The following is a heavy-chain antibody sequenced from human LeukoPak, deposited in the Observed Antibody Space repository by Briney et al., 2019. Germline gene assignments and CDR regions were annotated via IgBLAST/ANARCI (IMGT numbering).Heavy chain of an antibody. Sequence: PGGSLRLSCAASGFTFSSYSMNWVRQAPGKGLEWVSSISSSSSYIYYADSVKGRFTISRDNAKNSLYLQMNSLRAEDTAVYYCARGGYSSGDCAYYFDYWGQGTLVTVSS. D-gene: IGHD5-18*01. V-gene: IGHV3-21*01. CDR2: ISSSSSYI. J-gene: IGHJ4*02. CDR1: GFTFSSYS. CDR3: ARGGYSSGDCAYYFDY.